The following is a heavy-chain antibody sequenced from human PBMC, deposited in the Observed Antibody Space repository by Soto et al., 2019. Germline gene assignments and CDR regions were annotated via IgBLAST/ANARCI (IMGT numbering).Heavy chain of an antibody. CDR1: GYTVTSYA. CDR3: ASDAPPADY. J-gene: IGHJ4*02. Sequence: QVQLVQSGAEVKKPGASVNVSCKASGYTVTSYAISWVRQAPGQGLEWMGWISAYNGNTNYAQKLQGRVTMTTDTSTSPAYIALRSLRSDDTSVYFCASDAPPADYWGQGTLVTVSS. CDR2: ISAYNGNT. V-gene: IGHV1-18*01.